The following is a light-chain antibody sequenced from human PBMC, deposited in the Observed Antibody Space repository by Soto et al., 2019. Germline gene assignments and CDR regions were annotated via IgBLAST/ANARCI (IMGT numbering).Light chain of an antibody. CDR2: EVT. J-gene: IGLJ3*02. Sequence: QSVLTQPASVSGSPGQSITISCTGTSSDVGGYKYVSWYQQHPGKAPKLMIYEVTNRPSGVSNRFSGSKSGNTASLTITGLQAEDEADYYCQSYDSSLSGNWVFGGGTKLTVL. V-gene: IGLV2-14*01. CDR1: SSDVGGYKY. CDR3: QSYDSSLSGNWV.